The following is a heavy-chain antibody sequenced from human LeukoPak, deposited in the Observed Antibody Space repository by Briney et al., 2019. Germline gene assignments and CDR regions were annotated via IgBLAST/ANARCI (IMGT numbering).Heavy chain of an antibody. D-gene: IGHD2-8*01. Sequence: ASVKVSCKASGYTFTSYDINWVRQATGQGLEWMGWMNPNSGNTGYAQKFQGRVTITRNTSISTAYMELSSLRSEDTAVYYCARYPNKRDLRYCTNGVCYFPFDYWGQGTLVTVSS. CDR2: MNPNSGNT. CDR1: GYTFTSYD. V-gene: IGHV1-8*03. J-gene: IGHJ4*02. CDR3: ARYPNKRDLRYCTNGVCYFPFDY.